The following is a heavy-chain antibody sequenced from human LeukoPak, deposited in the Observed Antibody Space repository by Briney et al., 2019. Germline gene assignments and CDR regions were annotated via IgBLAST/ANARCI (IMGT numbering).Heavy chain of an antibody. J-gene: IGHJ4*02. CDR2: IWIDGSNK. D-gene: IGHD5-18*01. Sequence: GGSLRLSCAASGFTFNAYGMHWVRQAPGKGLEWVAVIWIDGSNKYHADSVRGRLTLSTDNSKNTLYLLMNSLRAEDTAVYYCAKEVYSYGHFDFWGQGTLVTVSS. CDR1: GFTFNAYG. V-gene: IGHV3-33*06. CDR3: AKEVYSYGHFDF.